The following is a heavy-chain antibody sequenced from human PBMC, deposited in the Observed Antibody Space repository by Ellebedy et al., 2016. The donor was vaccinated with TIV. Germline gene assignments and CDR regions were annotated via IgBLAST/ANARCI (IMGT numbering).Heavy chain of an antibody. CDR2: IYYSGST. Sequence: MPSETLSLTCTVSGGSISSSSYYWGWIRQPPGKGLEWIGSIYYSGSTYYNPSLKRRVTISVDTSKNQFSLKLSSVTAADTAVYYCARQDYGDYSWFDPWGQGTLVTVSS. J-gene: IGHJ5*02. V-gene: IGHV4-39*01. CDR1: GGSISSSSYY. CDR3: ARQDYGDYSWFDP. D-gene: IGHD4-17*01.